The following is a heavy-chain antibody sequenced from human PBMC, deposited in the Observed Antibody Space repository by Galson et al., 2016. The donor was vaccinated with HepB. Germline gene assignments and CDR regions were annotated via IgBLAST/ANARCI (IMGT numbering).Heavy chain of an antibody. CDR3: ARDGGDRGSYSVGDSFDI. CDR1: GFTYSSSY. V-gene: IGHV3-53*01. D-gene: IGHD1-26*01. J-gene: IGHJ3*02. Sequence: SLRLSCAGSGFTYSSSYMTWVRQAPGKGLEWVSIILSDGNPFYADSVQGRFTISTDKSKHTVFLQMSNLRADDTAMYYCARDGGDRGSYSVGDSFDIWDQGTMVTVSS. CDR2: ILSDGNP.